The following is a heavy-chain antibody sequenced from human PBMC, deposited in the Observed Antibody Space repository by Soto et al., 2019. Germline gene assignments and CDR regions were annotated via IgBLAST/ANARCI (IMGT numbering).Heavy chain of an antibody. Sequence: SLKVSCKASGDTFSFYSINWVRQAPGLGLEWMGRVNPILSMSNYAQRFQGRVTMTADKSTSTAYMELSGLRSEDTAMYYCATSYGSGYRAFDYWGQGALVTVS. CDR2: VNPILSMS. CDR3: ATSYGSGYRAFDY. CDR1: GDTFSFYS. J-gene: IGHJ4*02. D-gene: IGHD3-10*01. V-gene: IGHV1-69*02.